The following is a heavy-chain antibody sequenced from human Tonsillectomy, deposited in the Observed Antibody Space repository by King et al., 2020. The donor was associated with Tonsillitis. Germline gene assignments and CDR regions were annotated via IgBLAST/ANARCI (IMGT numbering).Heavy chain of an antibody. CDR2: LIPIFGTA. J-gene: IGHJ4*02. CDR3: ARVARSGWSFYFDY. CDR1: GGAFSNYA. D-gene: IGHD6-19*01. Sequence: VQLVESGAEVKKPGSSVKVSCKASGGAFSNYAISWVRQAPGQGLEWMGGLIPIFGTANYAQKFQGRVTITADESTTTAYMELSSLRSDDTAVYYCARVARSGWSFYFDYWGQGTLVTVSS. V-gene: IGHV1-69*01.